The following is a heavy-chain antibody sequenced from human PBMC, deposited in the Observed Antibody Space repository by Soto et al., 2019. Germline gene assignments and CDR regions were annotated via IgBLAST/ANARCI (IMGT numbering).Heavy chain of an antibody. J-gene: IGHJ2*01. D-gene: IGHD3-10*01. V-gene: IGHV1-69*08. CDR1: GGTFSSYT. CDR2: IIPILGIA. Sequence: QVQLVQSGAEVQKPGSSVKVSCKASGGTFSSYTISWVRQAPGQGLEWMGRIIPILGIANYAQEFQGRVTITADKSTSTAYMELSSLRSEDTAVYYCARELYGPRDWYFDLWGRGTLVTVSS. CDR3: ARELYGPRDWYFDL.